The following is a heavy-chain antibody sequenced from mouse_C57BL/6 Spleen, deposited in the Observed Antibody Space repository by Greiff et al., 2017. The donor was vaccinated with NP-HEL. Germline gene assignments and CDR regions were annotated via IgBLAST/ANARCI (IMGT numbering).Heavy chain of an antibody. CDR2: IDPSDSYT. Sequence: VQLQQPGAELVMPGASAKLSCKASGYTFTSYWMHWVKQRPGQGLEWIGEIDPSDSYTNYNQKFKGKSTLTVDKSSSTAYMQLSSLTSEDSAVYYCARSRGGGNSFAYWGQGTLVTVSA. V-gene: IGHV1-69*01. CDR1: GYTFTSYW. J-gene: IGHJ3*01. D-gene: IGHD2-1*01. CDR3: ARSRGGGNSFAY.